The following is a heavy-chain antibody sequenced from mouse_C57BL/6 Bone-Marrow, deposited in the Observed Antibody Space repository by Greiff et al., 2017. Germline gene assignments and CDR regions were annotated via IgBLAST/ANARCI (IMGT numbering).Heavy chain of an antibody. V-gene: IGHV7-3*01. CDR2: IRNKANGYTT. CDR3: ARYRGYGNYDFDY. D-gene: IGHD2-1*01. J-gene: IGHJ2*01. Sequence: EVKLQESGGGLVQPGGSLSLSCAASGFTFTDYYMSWVRQPPGKALEWLGFIRNKANGYTTEYSASVKGRFTISRDNSQSILYLQMNALRAEDSATYYCARYRGYGNYDFDYWGQGTTLTVSS. CDR1: GFTFTDYY.